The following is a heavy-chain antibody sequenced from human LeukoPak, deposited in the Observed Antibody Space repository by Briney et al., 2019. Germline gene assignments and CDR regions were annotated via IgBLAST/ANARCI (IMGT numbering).Heavy chain of an antibody. CDR2: IIPIFGIA. CDR1: GGTFSSYA. J-gene: IGHJ4*02. Sequence: SVKVSCKASGGTFSSYAISWVRQAPGQGLEWMGRIIPIFGIANYAQKFQGRVTITADKSTSTAYMELSSLRSEDTAVYYCARENDGGEDGYNSAFDYWGQGTLVTVSS. CDR3: ARENDGGEDGYNSAFDY. D-gene: IGHD5-24*01. V-gene: IGHV1-69*04.